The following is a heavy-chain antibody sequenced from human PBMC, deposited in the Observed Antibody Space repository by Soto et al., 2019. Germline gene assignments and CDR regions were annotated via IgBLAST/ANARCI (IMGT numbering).Heavy chain of an antibody. V-gene: IGHV3-23*01. CDR3: AKRDLIAVAGVPPDYYYYGMDV. D-gene: IGHD6-19*01. CDR2: ISGSGGST. Sequence: PGGSLRLSCAASGFTFSSYAMSWVRQAPGKGLEWVSAISGSGGSTYYADSVKGRFTISRDNSKNTLYLQMNSLRAEDTAVYYCAKRDLIAVAGVPPDYYYYGMDVWGQGTTVTVSS. J-gene: IGHJ6*02. CDR1: GFTFSSYA.